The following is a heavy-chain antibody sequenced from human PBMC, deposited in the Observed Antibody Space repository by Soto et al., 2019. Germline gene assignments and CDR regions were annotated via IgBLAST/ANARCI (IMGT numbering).Heavy chain of an antibody. J-gene: IGHJ6*02. CDR1: GVTFSSYA. D-gene: IGHD2-15*01. Sequence: SVKVSCKASGVTFSSYAISWVRQAPGQGLEWMGGIIPIFGTANYAQKFQGRVTITADESTSTAYMELSSLRSEDTAVYYCARGVMRYCSGGSCYSYYYYYGMDVWGQGTTVTVSS. V-gene: IGHV1-69*13. CDR2: IIPIFGTA. CDR3: ARGVMRYCSGGSCYSYYYYYGMDV.